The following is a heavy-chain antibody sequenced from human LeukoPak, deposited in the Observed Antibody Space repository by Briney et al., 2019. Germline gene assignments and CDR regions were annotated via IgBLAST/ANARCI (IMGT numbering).Heavy chain of an antibody. Sequence: GGSLRLSCAASGFTFSSYAMHWVRQAPGKGLEWVAVISYDGSNKYYADSVKGRFTISRDNSKNSLYLQMNSLRAEDTAVYYCARQAYSSGHTYYFDYWGQGTLVTVSS. V-gene: IGHV3-30*04. D-gene: IGHD6-19*01. J-gene: IGHJ4*02. CDR3: ARQAYSSGHTYYFDY. CDR1: GFTFSSYA. CDR2: ISYDGSNK.